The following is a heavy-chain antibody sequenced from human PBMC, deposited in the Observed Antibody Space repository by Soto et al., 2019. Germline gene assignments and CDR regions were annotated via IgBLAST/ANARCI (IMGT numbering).Heavy chain of an antibody. V-gene: IGHV3-48*02. CDR3: ARLYTSGWYFDY. CDR1: GFTFSSYS. D-gene: IGHD6-19*01. CDR2: ITRSSSPI. Sequence: GGSLRLSCAASGFTFSSYSMNWVRQAPGKGLEWVSYITRSSSPIYYADSVKGRFTISRDNAKNSLYPQMNSLRDEDTAVYYCARLYTSGWYFDYWGQGTLVTVSS. J-gene: IGHJ4*02.